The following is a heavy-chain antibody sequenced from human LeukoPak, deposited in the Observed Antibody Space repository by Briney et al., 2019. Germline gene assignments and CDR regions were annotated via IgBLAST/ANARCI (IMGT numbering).Heavy chain of an antibody. J-gene: IGHJ4*02. CDR2: ISFDGSNK. CDR1: GFTFSTYG. CDR3: TRVGYIDEGIDY. Sequence: GGSLRLSCAASGFTFSTYGMHWVRQAPGKGLEWVALISFDGSNKYYADSVKGRFTISRDNSKNTLYLQMNSLRAEDTAIYYCTRVGYIDEGIDYWGQGTLVTVSS. D-gene: IGHD5-24*01. V-gene: IGHV3-30*03.